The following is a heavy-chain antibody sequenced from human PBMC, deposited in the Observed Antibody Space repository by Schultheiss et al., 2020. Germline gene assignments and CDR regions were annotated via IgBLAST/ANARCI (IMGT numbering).Heavy chain of an antibody. V-gene: IGHV3-53*01. J-gene: IGHJ5*02. D-gene: IGHD6-19*01. CDR1: GFTVSSNY. CDR2: IYSGGST. CDR3: ARDRVAGTRGWFDP. Sequence: GESLKISCAASGFTVSSNYMSWVRQAPGKGLEWVSVIYSGGSTYYADSVKGRFTISRDNSKNTLYLQMNSLRAEDTAVYYCARDRVAGTRGWFDPWGQGTLVTVSS.